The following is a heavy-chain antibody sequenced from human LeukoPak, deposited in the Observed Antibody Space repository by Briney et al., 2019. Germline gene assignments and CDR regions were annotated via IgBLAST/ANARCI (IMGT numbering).Heavy chain of an antibody. CDR1: GGSVSSYY. J-gene: IGHJ4*02. Sequence: PSETLSLTCTVSGGSVSSYYWSWIRQPPGKGLEWIGYIYDSGSTNYNPSLKSRVTISVDTSKNQFSLKLSSATAADTAVYYCARGQTDSRMFDYWGQGTLVTVSS. V-gene: IGHV4-59*02. D-gene: IGHD2-8*01. CDR3: ARGQTDSRMFDY. CDR2: IYDSGST.